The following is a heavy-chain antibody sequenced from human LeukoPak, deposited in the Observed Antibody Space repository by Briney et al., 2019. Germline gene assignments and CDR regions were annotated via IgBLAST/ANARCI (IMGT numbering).Heavy chain of an antibody. J-gene: IGHJ4*02. V-gene: IGHV3-23*01. CDR3: AKDKAPGSWHTPSDY. D-gene: IGHD6-13*01. Sequence: GWSLPLTCPSCRFIYSNYAMRWVRPAPGKGLEWVAGISGSGGTTYYADSVKGRFTISRDNAKNTLYLQMNSLRGEDTAVYYCAKDKAPGSWHTPSDYWGQGTLVTVSS. CDR1: RFIYSNYA. CDR2: ISGSGGTT.